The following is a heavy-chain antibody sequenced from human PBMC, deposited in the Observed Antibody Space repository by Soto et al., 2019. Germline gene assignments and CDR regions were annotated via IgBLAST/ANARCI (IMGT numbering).Heavy chain of an antibody. J-gene: IGHJ3*01. CDR1: GYIFSDYY. V-gene: IGHV1-2*02. D-gene: IGHD6-19*01. CDR2: INPNSGDT. Sequence: VKVTCMDSGYIFSDYYMHWVRQAPGQGLECMGWINPNSGDTIYAQKFQCRVTVTGDPSISTAYMELSRLTSDDTAVYYCVRGRAVAGINDEAFDLWGQGTMVTV. CDR3: VRGRAVAGINDEAFDL.